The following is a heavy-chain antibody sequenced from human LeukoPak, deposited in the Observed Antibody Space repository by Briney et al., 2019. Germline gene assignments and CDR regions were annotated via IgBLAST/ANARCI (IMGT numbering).Heavy chain of an antibody. CDR1: GFTFSGYV. CDR2: ITFSSSHI. Sequence: GGSLRLSCAASGFTFSGYVMTWVRQAPGKGLECVSSITFSSSHIYYADSVKGRFTISRDNAKNSLYLQMNSLRAEDTAVYYCARAIYDYVWGSYRYYDWFDPWGQGTLVTVSS. J-gene: IGHJ5*02. V-gene: IGHV3-21*01. CDR3: ARAIYDYVWGSYRYYDWFDP. D-gene: IGHD3-16*02.